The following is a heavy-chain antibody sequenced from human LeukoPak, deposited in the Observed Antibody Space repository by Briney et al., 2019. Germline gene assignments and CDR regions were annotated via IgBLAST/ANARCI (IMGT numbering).Heavy chain of an antibody. Sequence: GGSLRLSCAASGFTFSSYTMHWVRQAPGKGLEWVALISYDGSNKYYADSVKGRFTISRDNSKNTLYLQMNSLRAEDTAVYYCAELGITMIGGVWGKGTTVTISS. CDR1: GFTFSSYT. D-gene: IGHD3-10*02. J-gene: IGHJ6*04. V-gene: IGHV3-30*04. CDR2: ISYDGSNK. CDR3: AELGITMIGGV.